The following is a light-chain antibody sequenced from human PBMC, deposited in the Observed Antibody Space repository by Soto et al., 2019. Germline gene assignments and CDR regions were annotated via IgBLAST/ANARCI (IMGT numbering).Light chain of an antibody. V-gene: IGKV1-5*03. Sequence: DIQMTQSPPTLSASVGDRVTITCRASQSISSWLAWYQQKPGEAPKLLIYKASTLESGVPSRFSGSGSGTEFTLPISSLQPDDFATYYCQQYNSFPRTFGQGSKVEIK. CDR1: QSISSW. CDR3: QQYNSFPRT. J-gene: IGKJ1*01. CDR2: KAS.